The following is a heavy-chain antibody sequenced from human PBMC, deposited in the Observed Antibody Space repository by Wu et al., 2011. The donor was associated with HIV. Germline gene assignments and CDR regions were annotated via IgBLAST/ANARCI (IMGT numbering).Heavy chain of an antibody. CDR3: ARDREGIESN. J-gene: IGHJ4*02. Sequence: QVQLTQSGAEVKQPGSSVRVSCKASGGTLTSFGITWLRQVPGHGLEWVGRIVPILGTSTSAQKFQGRVTFSADKSTNIVYMDLSGLTSGDTAVYYCARDREGIESNWGQGTLVTVSS. D-gene: IGHD5-12*01. V-gene: IGHV1-69*04. CDR1: GGTLTSFG. CDR2: IVPILGTS.